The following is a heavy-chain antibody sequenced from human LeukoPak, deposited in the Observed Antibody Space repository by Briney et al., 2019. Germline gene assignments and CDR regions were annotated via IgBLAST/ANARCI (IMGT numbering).Heavy chain of an antibody. V-gene: IGHV3-7*03. CDR1: GCTFSSYW. D-gene: IGHD2-2*01. Sequence: GWSVTLSCPSSGCTFSSYWMSWVRQAPAKEREGVGNRKYEGREKDYVGEVRGGLTISRHNAGNALYVYGNGLRADGTAVCFCGRVVCRGTSCYQGRGWLDHWGQGTLVTVSS. CDR3: GRVVCRGTSCYQGRGWLDH. J-gene: IGHJ5*02. CDR2: RKYEGREK.